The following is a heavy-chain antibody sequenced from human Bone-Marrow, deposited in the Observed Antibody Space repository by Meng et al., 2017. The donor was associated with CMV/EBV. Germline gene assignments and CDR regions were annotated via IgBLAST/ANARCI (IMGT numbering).Heavy chain of an antibody. D-gene: IGHD2-21*01. CDR2: FDPEDGET. V-gene: IGHV1-24*01. CDR3: ATGLSIPTYYYYGMDA. Sequence: ASVKVSCKVSGYTLTELSMHWVRQAPGKGLEWMGGFDPEDGETIYAQKFQGRVTMTEDTSTDTAYMELSSLRSEDTAVYYCATGLSIPTYYYYGMDAWGQGTAVTVSS. CDR1: GYTLTELS. J-gene: IGHJ6*02.